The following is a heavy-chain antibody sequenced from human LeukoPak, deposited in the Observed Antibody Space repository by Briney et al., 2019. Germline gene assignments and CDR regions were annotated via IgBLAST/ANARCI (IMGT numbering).Heavy chain of an antibody. D-gene: IGHD6-13*01. CDR1: GYAFTGYY. J-gene: IGHJ4*02. CDR2: INPSGGST. Sequence: GASVKVSCKASGYAFTGYYMHWVRQAPGQGLEWVGIINPSGGSTGYAQKFQGRVTMTRDTSTSTVYMELSSLRSEDTAVYYCARAPDSSSWYSGDYFDYWGQGTLVTVSS. CDR3: ARAPDSSSWYSGDYFDY. V-gene: IGHV1-46*01.